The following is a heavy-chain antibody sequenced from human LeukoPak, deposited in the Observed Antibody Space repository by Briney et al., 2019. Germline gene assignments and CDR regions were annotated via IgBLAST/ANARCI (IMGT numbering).Heavy chain of an antibody. Sequence: SETLSLTCNVFGGSIRSSNYYWGWIRQPPGKGLEWIGSIYYSGSTYYNPSLKSRVTISVDTSNNQFSLKVRSATAIDTAVYYCARLFYYDSSGPPSWGQGTLVTVSS. CDR2: IYYSGST. CDR1: GGSIRSSNYY. J-gene: IGHJ5*02. D-gene: IGHD3-22*01. V-gene: IGHV4-39*01. CDR3: ARLFYYDSSGPPS.